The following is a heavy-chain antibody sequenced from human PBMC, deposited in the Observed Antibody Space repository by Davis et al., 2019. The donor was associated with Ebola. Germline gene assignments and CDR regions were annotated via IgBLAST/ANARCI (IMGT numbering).Heavy chain of an antibody. Sequence: GGSLRLSCAASGFIFSSYVMSWVRQAPGKGLEWVSTLGLSADTYYADSVKGRFTISRDNSKKTMYLQMNSLRAEDTAVYYCARDWAGLDVWGKGTTVTVSS. D-gene: IGHD2-21*01. J-gene: IGHJ6*04. V-gene: IGHV3-23*01. CDR3: ARDWAGLDV. CDR1: GFIFSSYV. CDR2: LGLSADT.